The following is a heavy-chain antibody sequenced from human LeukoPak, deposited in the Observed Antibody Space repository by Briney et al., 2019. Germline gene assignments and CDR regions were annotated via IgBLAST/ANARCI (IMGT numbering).Heavy chain of an antibody. J-gene: IGHJ6*03. V-gene: IGHV3-21*01. CDR1: GFTFSTYN. CDR2: ITGSSSYI. Sequence: PGGSLRLSCAASGFTFSTYNMNWVRQAPGKGLEWVSSITGSSSYIYYADSVKGRFTISRDNAKNSLYLQMNSLRAEDTAVYYCARDPYSGGYGDYYYYYMDLWGQGTTVTISS. D-gene: IGHD1-26*01. CDR3: ARDPYSGGYGDYYYYYMDL.